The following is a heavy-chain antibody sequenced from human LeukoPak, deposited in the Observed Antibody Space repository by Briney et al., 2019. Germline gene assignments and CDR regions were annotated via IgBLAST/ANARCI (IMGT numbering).Heavy chain of an antibody. CDR1: GFIFSGYT. J-gene: IGHJ6*03. CDR3: TSYYYDDNYFYYMDV. Sequence: GGSLRLSCAASGFIFSGYTMNWVRQAPGKGLGWVSSISGSSDYIYYADSVKGRFTISRDNAKNSLYLQMNSLRAEDTAVYYCTSYYYDDNYFYYMDVWGTGTTVTVSS. D-gene: IGHD3-22*01. V-gene: IGHV3-21*01. CDR2: ISGSSDYI.